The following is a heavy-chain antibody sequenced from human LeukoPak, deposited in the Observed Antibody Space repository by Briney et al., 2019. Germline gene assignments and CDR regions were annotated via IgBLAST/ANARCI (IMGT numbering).Heavy chain of an antibody. CDR1: GGSISSSNYY. CDR3: ARVYNYGLGSYYYYMDV. V-gene: IGHV4-39*01. CDR2: IYYSGST. J-gene: IGHJ6*03. Sequence: SETLSLTCTASGGSISSSNYYWGWIRQPPGKGLEWIGSIYYSGSTYYNPSLKSRVTISVDTSKNQFSLKLSSVTAADTAVYYCARVYNYGLGSYYYYMDVWGKGTTVTVSS. D-gene: IGHD3-10*01.